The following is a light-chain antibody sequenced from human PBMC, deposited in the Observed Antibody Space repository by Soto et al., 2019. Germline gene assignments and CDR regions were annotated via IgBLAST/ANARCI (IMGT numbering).Light chain of an antibody. V-gene: IGKV1-5*03. CDR3: QQYNNSPLA. J-gene: IGKJ4*01. CDR2: EAS. CDR1: QSVSSW. Sequence: EMQMTQSQFSLSSSLGDRATITCRASQSVSSWLDWYQQKPGKAPNLLIYEASSLESGVPSRFSGSGSGTDFTLTISSLQSEDFAVYYCQQYNNSPLAFGGGTKV.